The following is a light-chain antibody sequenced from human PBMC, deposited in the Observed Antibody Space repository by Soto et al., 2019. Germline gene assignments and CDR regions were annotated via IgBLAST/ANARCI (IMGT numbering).Light chain of an antibody. CDR1: QSVLYSSNNKNY. CDR3: QQYYSTLQLT. CDR2: WAS. J-gene: IGKJ4*01. Sequence: DIVMTQSPDSLAVSLGERATINCKSSQSVLYSSNNKNYLAWYQQKPGQPPKLLIYWASTRESGVPDRFSGSGSGTDFTLTTSSLQVEDVAVYSCQQYYSTLQLTFGGGPKGRSN. V-gene: IGKV4-1*01.